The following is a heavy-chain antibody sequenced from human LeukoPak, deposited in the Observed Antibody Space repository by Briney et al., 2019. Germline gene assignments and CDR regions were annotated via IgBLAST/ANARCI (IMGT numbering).Heavy chain of an antibody. V-gene: IGHV3-9*01. J-gene: IGHJ4*02. CDR3: AKSVYSSGWSNFDY. CDR1: GFTFDDYA. Sequence: GRSLRLSCAASGFTFDDYAMHWVRQAPGKGLEWVSGISWNSGSIGYADSVKGRFTISRDNAKNSLYLQMNSLRAEDTALYYCAKSVYSSGWSNFDYWGQGTLVTVSS. CDR2: ISWNSGSI. D-gene: IGHD6-19*01.